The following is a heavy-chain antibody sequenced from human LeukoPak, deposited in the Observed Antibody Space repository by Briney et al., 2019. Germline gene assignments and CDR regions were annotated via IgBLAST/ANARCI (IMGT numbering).Heavy chain of an antibody. Sequence: PGGSLRLSCAASGFTFSSYGMHWVRQAPGKGLEWVAVISYDGSNKYYADSVKGRFTISRDNSKNTLYLQMNSLRAEDTAVYYCARDSSGSYPFDAFDIWGQGTMVTVSS. CDR1: GFTFSSYG. J-gene: IGHJ3*02. CDR2: ISYDGSNK. V-gene: IGHV3-30*03. CDR3: ARDSSGSYPFDAFDI. D-gene: IGHD1-26*01.